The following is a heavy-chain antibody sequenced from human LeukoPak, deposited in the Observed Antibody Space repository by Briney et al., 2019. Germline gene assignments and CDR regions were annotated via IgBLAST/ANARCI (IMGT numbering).Heavy chain of an antibody. CDR2: IYTSGST. Sequence: PSETLSLSCTVSGGSITSYYRSWIRQPPGKGLEWIGRIYTSGSTNYNRSLKSRVTMSLETSKNQFSRRVTSVTAADTAVYYCARGRASGTAYDAFDIWGPGTMVTVSS. J-gene: IGHJ3*02. CDR3: ARGRASGTAYDAFDI. V-gene: IGHV4-4*07. D-gene: IGHD1-1*01. CDR1: GGSITSYY.